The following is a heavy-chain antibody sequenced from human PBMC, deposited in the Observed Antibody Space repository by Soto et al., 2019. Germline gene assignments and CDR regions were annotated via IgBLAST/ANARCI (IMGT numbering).Heavy chain of an antibody. D-gene: IGHD3-3*01. Sequence: SVKVSCKASGGSFGKSATNWVRQTPGQGLEWLGGFIPVYRTLNYAQKFQGRVTITADESTGTAYMTLSSLASDDTAVYYCATGVIWIGYFTVDSWGQGTRVTVSS. CDR1: GGSFGKSA. CDR2: FIPVYRTL. V-gene: IGHV1-69*13. J-gene: IGHJ4*02. CDR3: ATGVIWIGYFTVDS.